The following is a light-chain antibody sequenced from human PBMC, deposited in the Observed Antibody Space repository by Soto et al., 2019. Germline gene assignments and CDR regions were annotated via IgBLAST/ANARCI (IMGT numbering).Light chain of an antibody. CDR3: QKYNSAPPWT. J-gene: IGKJ1*01. CDR2: AAS. CDR1: QDISNY. Sequence: DIQMTQSPSSLSASVGDRVTITCRATQDISNYLAWYQQKPGKVPNLLIYAASTLQSGVPSRFGGSGSGTDFTLTISSLQPEDVATYYCQKYNSAPPWTFGQGTKVEI. V-gene: IGKV1-27*01.